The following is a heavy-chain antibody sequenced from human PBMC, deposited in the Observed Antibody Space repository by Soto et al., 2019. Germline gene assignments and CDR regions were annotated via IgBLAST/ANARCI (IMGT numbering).Heavy chain of an antibody. D-gene: IGHD6-19*01. Sequence: ASVKVSCKASGYTFTSYGISWVRQAPGQGLEWMGGIIPIFGTANYAQKFQGRVTITADESTSTAYMELSSLRSEDTAVYYCATGIAVAAPFDYWGQGTLVTVSS. CDR3: ATGIAVAAPFDY. CDR1: GYTFTSYG. V-gene: IGHV1-69*13. J-gene: IGHJ4*02. CDR2: IIPIFGTA.